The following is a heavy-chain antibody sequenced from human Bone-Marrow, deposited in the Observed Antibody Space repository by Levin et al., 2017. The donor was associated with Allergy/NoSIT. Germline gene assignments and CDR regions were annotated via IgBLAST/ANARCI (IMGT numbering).Heavy chain of an antibody. V-gene: IGHV5-51*01. CDR3: ARGRDGHRMFDL. Sequence: GESLKISCQGSGYSFTNNWIGWVRQTPEKGLEWVGVVDPSDSDTRYSPSFQGQVTISVDKSISTAYLQWTSLKASDTAMYYCARGRDGHRMFDLWGQGTLVTVSS. CDR2: VDPSDSDT. J-gene: IGHJ4*02. CDR1: GYSFTNNW. D-gene: IGHD5-24*01.